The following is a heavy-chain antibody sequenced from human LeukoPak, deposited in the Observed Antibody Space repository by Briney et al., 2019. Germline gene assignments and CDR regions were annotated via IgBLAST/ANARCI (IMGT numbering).Heavy chain of an antibody. J-gene: IGHJ4*02. CDR1: GYTFIGYY. V-gene: IGHV1-2*02. CDR3: ARETGYSSSWYTEYYFDY. D-gene: IGHD6-13*01. Sequence: ASVKVSCKASGYTFIGYYMHWVRQAPGQGLEWMGWINPNSGGTNYAQKLQGRVTMTTDTSTSTAYMELRSLRSDDTAVYYCARETGYSSSWYTEYYFDYWGQGTLVTVSS. CDR2: INPNSGGT.